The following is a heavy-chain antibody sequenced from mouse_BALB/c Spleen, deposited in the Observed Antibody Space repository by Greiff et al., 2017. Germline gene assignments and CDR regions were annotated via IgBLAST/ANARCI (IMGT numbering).Heavy chain of an antibody. V-gene: IGHV3-8*02. CDR1: GDSITSGY. J-gene: IGHJ4*01. CDR3: ARYDYYGSSYPYYAMDY. Sequence: EVMLVESGPSLVKPSQTLSLTCSVTGDSITSGYWNWIRKFPGNKLEYMGYISYSGSTYYNPSLKSRISITRDTSKNQYYLQLNSVTTEDTATYYCARYDYYGSSYPYYAMDYWGQGTSVTVSS. CDR2: ISYSGST. D-gene: IGHD1-1*01.